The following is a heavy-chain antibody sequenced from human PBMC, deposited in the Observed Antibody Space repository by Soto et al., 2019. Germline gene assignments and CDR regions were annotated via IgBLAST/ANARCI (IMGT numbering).Heavy chain of an antibody. CDR2: IKTDGSEG. CDR1: GFTFSSFW. CDR3: TRDGSPFALDV. J-gene: IGHJ6*02. V-gene: IGHV3-7*03. Sequence: GGSLRLSCAASGFTFSSFWMSWARQAPGKGLEWVANIKTDGSEGYYMDSVRGRFTTSRDNSRNIFYLQMNSLTGEDTAVYYCTRDGSPFALDVWGLGTSVTVSS.